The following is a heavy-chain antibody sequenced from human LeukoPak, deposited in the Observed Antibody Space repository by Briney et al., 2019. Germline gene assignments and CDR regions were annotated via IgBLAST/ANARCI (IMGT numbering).Heavy chain of an antibody. Sequence: VASVKVPCKASGYTFTSYDINWVRQATGQGLEWMGWMNPNSGNTGYAQKFQGRVTISRNPSMSTAYLELGSLRSDDTAVYYCARRWYSGTYFDYWGQGTLVTVSS. CDR3: ARRWYSGTYFDY. CDR2: MNPNSGNT. J-gene: IGHJ4*02. V-gene: IGHV1-8*01. CDR1: GYTFTSYD. D-gene: IGHD1-26*01.